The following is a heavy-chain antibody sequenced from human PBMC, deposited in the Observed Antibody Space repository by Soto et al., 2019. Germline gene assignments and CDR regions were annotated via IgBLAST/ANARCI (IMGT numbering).Heavy chain of an antibody. CDR2: ISYSGST. V-gene: IGHV4-61*01. D-gene: IGHD3-10*01. Sequence: QVQLQESGPGLVKASETLSLTCTVSGGSVSTGSYYWTWIRQPPGKGLEWIGYISYSGSTNYNPALKSRVTISVDTSKNLFSLNLSSVIAADTAVYYCARAYYYGSGRGRSMDVWGQGTTVTVSS. CDR3: ARAYYYGSGRGRSMDV. J-gene: IGHJ6*02. CDR1: GGSVSTGSYY.